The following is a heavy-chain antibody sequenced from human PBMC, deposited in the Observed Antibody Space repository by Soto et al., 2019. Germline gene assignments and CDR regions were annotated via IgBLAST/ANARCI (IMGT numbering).Heavy chain of an antibody. CDR2: ISSSGSTI. Sequence: PGGSLRLSCAASGFTFSDYYMSWIRQAPGKGLEWVSYISSSGSTIYYADSVKGRFTISRDNAKNSLYLQMNSLRAEDTAVYYCARDFLSYYYYYMDVWGKGTTVTVSS. J-gene: IGHJ6*03. V-gene: IGHV3-11*01. CDR1: GFTFSDYY. CDR3: ARDFLSYYYYYMDV.